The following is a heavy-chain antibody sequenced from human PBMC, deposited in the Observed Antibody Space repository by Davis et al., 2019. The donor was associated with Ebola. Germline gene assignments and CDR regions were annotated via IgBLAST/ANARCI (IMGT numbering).Heavy chain of an antibody. CDR2: LNQDGSDK. CDR3: ASLYGSGLYSVGDYYYYGMDV. V-gene: IGHV3-7*01. D-gene: IGHD3-3*01. J-gene: IGHJ6*02. Sequence: PGGSLRLSCVASGFTFSTYWMSWVRQAPGKGLEWVANLNQDGSDKYSVDSVKGRFIISRDNAKNALYLQMNSLRAEDTAVYYCASLYGSGLYSVGDYYYYGMDVWGQGTTVTVSS. CDR1: GFTFSTYW.